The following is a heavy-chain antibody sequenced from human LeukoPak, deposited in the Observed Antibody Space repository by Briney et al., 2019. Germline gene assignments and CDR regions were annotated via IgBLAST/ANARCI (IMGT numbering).Heavy chain of an antibody. D-gene: IGHD3-22*01. CDR2: ISYDGSNK. Sequence: GGSLRLSCAASGFTFNSFGMHWVRQAPGKGLEWVAVISYDGSNKYYADSVKGRFTISRDNSKNTLYLQMNSLRAEDTAVYYCAKDYYYDSSGYSHLFDYWGQGTLVTVST. CDR1: GFTFNSFG. CDR3: AKDYYYDSSGYSHLFDY. J-gene: IGHJ4*02. V-gene: IGHV3-30*18.